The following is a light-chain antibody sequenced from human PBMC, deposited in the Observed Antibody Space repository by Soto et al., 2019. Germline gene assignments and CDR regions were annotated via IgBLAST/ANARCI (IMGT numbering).Light chain of an antibody. V-gene: IGKV3-20*01. CDR2: GAS. CDR1: QSVSSNQ. CDR3: QQYGRSPGT. Sequence: EFVLTQSPGTLSLSPGERATLSCRTSQSVSSNQLAWYQQKPGQAPRLLIYGASSRTTGIPDRFSGSGSGTNFTLTISRLETEDFAVYYCQQYGRSPGTFGQGTKVEIK. J-gene: IGKJ1*01.